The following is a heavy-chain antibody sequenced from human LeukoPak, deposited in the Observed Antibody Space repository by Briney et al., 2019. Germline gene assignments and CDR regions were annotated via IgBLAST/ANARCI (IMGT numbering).Heavy chain of an antibody. V-gene: IGHV5-51*01. Sequence: GESPKISCKGSGYSLTSYWIGWVRPMPGKGLELMGIIYPGYSDNRYSPPFQGQVTISADKSISTACLQWSSLKASDTAMYYCARPTLDTAYIPWGQGTLVTVSS. J-gene: IGHJ4*02. CDR2: IYPGYSDN. CDR3: ARPTLDTAYIP. D-gene: IGHD5-18*01. CDR1: GYSLTSYW.